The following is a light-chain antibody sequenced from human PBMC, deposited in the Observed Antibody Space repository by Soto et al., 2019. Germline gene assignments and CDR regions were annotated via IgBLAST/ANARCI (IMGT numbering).Light chain of an antibody. CDR2: DAS. J-gene: IGKJ4*01. CDR3: QQYDNLPF. CDR1: QDISNY. Sequence: DIQMTQSPSSLSASVGDRVTITCQASQDISNYLNWYQQKPGKAPKLLIYDASNLETGVPSRFSGSGSGTDFTFTISSLQPEDIATYYCQQYDNLPFFGRGTKVDIK. V-gene: IGKV1-33*01.